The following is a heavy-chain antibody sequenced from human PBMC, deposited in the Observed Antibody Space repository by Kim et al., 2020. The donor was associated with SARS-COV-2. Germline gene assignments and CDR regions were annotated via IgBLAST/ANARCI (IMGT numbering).Heavy chain of an antibody. J-gene: IGHJ4*02. Sequence: TYYEDSVKGRFTISRNNDKTSVYLQMSSLRVVDTAVYYCARRQLGFDSWGQGTLVTVSS. D-gene: IGHD6-13*01. V-gene: IGHV3-13*01. CDR3: ARRQLGFDS. CDR2: T.